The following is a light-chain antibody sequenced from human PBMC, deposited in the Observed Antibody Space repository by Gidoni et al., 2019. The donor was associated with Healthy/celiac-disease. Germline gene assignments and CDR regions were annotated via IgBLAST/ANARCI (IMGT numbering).Light chain of an antibody. V-gene: IGLV1-40*01. CDR2: GNS. J-gene: IGLJ2*01. Sequence: QSVLTQPPSVSGAPGPRVTISCTGSSSNIGAGYDVPWYQQLPGTAPKLLIYGNSNRPSGVSDRFSGSKSGTSASLAITGLQAEDEADYYCQSYDSSLSGPVVFGGGTKLTVL. CDR3: QSYDSSLSGPVV. CDR1: SSNIGAGYD.